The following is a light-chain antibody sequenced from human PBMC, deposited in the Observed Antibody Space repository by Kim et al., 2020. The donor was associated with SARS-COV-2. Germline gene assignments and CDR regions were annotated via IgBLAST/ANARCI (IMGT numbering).Light chain of an antibody. V-gene: IGKV1-5*03. Sequence: SASAGDRVTITCRASQNINSWLAWYQQKPGKPPSLIIYKTSTLNGGVSSTFSGSASGTDFTLTISSVQPDDSATYYCQQYHSYPHTFGQGTKLEI. CDR3: QQYHSYPHT. CDR1: QNINSW. J-gene: IGKJ2*01. CDR2: KTS.